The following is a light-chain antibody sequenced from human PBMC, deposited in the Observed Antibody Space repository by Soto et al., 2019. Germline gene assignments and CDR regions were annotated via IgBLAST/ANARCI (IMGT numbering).Light chain of an antibody. CDR3: QQSYITPPIT. V-gene: IGKV1-39*01. Sequence: DVQMTQSPSTLSASVGDTVTVTCRASQSVSGWLAWYQQKPGEAPKLLINAASNLRSGVPSRFSGSGSGTDFTLTIDGLQPEDFAVYYCQQSYITPPITFGQRTRLEI. CDR2: AAS. CDR1: QSVSGW. J-gene: IGKJ5*01.